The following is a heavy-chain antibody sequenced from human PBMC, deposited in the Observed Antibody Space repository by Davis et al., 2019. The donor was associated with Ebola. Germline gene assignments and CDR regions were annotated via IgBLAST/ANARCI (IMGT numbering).Heavy chain of an antibody. Sequence: PSETLSLTCTVSGGSISSGEYYWSWIRQPPGKGLEWIGCIYYSGSTYYNPSLKSRLTISVDTSKNQFSLKLSSVTAADTAVYYCATDNWNYGYWGQGTLVTVSS. J-gene: IGHJ4*02. CDR1: GGSISSGEYY. CDR2: IYYSGST. CDR3: ATDNWNYGY. D-gene: IGHD1-7*01. V-gene: IGHV4-30-4*01.